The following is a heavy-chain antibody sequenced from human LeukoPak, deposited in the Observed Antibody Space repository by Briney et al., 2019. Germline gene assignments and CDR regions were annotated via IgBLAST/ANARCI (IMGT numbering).Heavy chain of an antibody. D-gene: IGHD3-22*01. Sequence: PGGSLRLSCAASGFTFSSYEMNWVRQAPGKGLEWVSYISSSGSTIYYADSVKGRFTISRDNAKNSLYLQVNSLRAEDTAVYYCAREYYYDSSGYYSGFDYWGQGTLVTVSS. J-gene: IGHJ4*02. CDR2: ISSSGSTI. V-gene: IGHV3-48*03. CDR1: GFTFSSYE. CDR3: AREYYYDSSGYYSGFDY.